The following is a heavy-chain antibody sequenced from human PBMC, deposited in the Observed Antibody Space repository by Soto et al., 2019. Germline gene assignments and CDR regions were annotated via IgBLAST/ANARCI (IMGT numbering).Heavy chain of an antibody. CDR3: AREGLTGTIGLYYYYGMDV. Sequence: QVQLQESGPGLVKPSETLSLTCTVSGGSISSYYWSWIRQPPGKGLEWIGYIYYSGSTNYNPPLKSRVTISVHTSKNQFSLKLSSVTAADTAVYYCAREGLTGTIGLYYYYGMDVWGQGTTVTVSS. CDR1: GGSISSYY. V-gene: IGHV4-59*01. J-gene: IGHJ6*02. CDR2: IYYSGST. D-gene: IGHD1-7*01.